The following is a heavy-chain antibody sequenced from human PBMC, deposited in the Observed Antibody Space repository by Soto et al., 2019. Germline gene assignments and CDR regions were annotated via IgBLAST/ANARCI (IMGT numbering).Heavy chain of an antibody. CDR3: AREGSGLAAAPPFDY. J-gene: IGHJ4*02. Sequence: GGSLRLSCAASGFTFSSYGMHWVRQAPGKGLEWVAVIWYDGSNKYYADSVKGRFTISRDNSKNTLYLQMNSLRAEDTAVYYCAREGSGLAAAPPFDYWGQGTLVTVSS. CDR2: IWYDGSNK. V-gene: IGHV3-33*01. CDR1: GFTFSSYG. D-gene: IGHD6-13*01.